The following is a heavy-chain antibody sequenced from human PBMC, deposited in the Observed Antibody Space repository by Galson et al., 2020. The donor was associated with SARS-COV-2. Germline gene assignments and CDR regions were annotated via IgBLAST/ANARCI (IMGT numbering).Heavy chain of an antibody. J-gene: IGHJ5*01. CDR1: GYSSPNDW. CDR3: VRVSVVIRHYPNRFDS. D-gene: IGHD2-21*01. CDR2: IDPSDSYI. Sequence: HGESLKISCEASGYSSPNDWINWVRQMPGKGLEWMGRIDPSDSYIKYSPSFQGHVTISFDKSISTAYLQWSSLRPSDHAIHYCVRVSVVIRHYPNRFDSWGQGTLVTVST. V-gene: IGHV5-10-1*01.